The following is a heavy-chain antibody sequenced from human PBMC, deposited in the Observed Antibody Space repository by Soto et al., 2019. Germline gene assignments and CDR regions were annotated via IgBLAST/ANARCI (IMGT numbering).Heavy chain of an antibody. V-gene: IGHV5-51*03. CDR3: VRTGDWLFSFYFDL. CDR2: IYPGDSET. CDR1: GYSFVSYW. D-gene: IGHD3-9*01. J-gene: IGHJ2*01. Sequence: EVQLVQSGAEVKKPGESLKISCKGSGYSFVSYWIGWVRQMPGEGLEWMGIIYPGDSETRYSPSFQGQATISADKSISTAYLQWSSLKASYTAMYYCVRTGDWLFSFYFDLWGRGSLVTVSS.